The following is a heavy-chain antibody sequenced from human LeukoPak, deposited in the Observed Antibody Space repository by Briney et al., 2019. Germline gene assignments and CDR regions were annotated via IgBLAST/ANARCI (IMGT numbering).Heavy chain of an antibody. CDR1: GFPFSTYW. D-gene: IGHD3-16*01. J-gene: IGHJ3*02. V-gene: IGHV3-7*01. CDR3: AREGASKISHAFDI. Sequence: PGGSLRLSCAVSGFPFSTYWMTRVRQAPGKGLEWVANIIQDGNEKFYVGSVKGRFTISRDNAKNSLYLQMNSLRAEDTAVYYCAREGASKISHAFDIWGQGTMVTVSS. CDR2: IIQDGNEK.